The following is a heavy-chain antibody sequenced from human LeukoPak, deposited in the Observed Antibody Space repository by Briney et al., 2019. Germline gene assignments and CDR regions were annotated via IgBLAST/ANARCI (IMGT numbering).Heavy chain of an antibody. CDR1: GDSVSSNSAT. Sequence: SQTLSLTCAISGDSVSSNSATWHWIRQPPSRGLEWLARTYFRSKWIYDYAPSLKSRLTISPDTSKNQFALQLNSVTPEDTAVYFCARAGRGYYDYWGQGTLATVSS. J-gene: IGHJ4*02. D-gene: IGHD3-22*01. CDR3: ARAGRGYYDY. CDR2: TYFRSKWIY. V-gene: IGHV6-1*01.